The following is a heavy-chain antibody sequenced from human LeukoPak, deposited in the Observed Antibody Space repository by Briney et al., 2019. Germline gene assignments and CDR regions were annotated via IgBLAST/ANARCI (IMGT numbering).Heavy chain of an antibody. CDR1: GYTFTSYD. Sequence: GASVKVSCKASGYTFTSYDINWVRQATGQGLEWMGWMNPNSGNTGYAQKFQGRVTITRNTSISTAYMELSSLRSEDTAVYYCARGAISSHGFDIWGQGTMVTVSS. J-gene: IGHJ3*02. V-gene: IGHV1-8*03. D-gene: IGHD3-3*01. CDR3: ARGAISSHGFDI. CDR2: MNPNSGNT.